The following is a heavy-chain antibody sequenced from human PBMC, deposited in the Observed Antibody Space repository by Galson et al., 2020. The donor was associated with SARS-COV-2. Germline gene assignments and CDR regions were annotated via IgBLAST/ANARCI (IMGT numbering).Heavy chain of an antibody. J-gene: IGHJ6*02. CDR2: ISAYDGDT. CDR1: GYMFTGYG. D-gene: IGHD1-1*01. CDR3: ARVGRATGGGYGMDV. V-gene: IGHV1-18*01. Sequence: ASVKVSCKGSGYMFTGYGLSWVRQAPGQGLEWMGWISAYDGDTKNAQRFQDRVTMTTETSTRTAYMELRSLRSDDTAIYYCARVGRATGGGYGMDVWGQGTTVSVSS.